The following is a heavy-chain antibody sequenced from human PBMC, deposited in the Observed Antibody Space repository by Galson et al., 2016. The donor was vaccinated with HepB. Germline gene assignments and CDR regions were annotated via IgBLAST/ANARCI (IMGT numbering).Heavy chain of an antibody. V-gene: IGHV3-53*01. D-gene: IGHD3-16*02. CDR1: GFSLINNY. J-gene: IGHJ5*02. Sequence: SLRLSCAASGFSLINNYLSWVRQAPGKGLEWVSVLYSGGSTYYTESVKGRFIVSRDTTKNTLYLQMNSLRVEDTAVYFCAQIPLYLGELSVVSWGQGTLVTVSS. CDR3: AQIPLYLGELSVVS. CDR2: LYSGGST.